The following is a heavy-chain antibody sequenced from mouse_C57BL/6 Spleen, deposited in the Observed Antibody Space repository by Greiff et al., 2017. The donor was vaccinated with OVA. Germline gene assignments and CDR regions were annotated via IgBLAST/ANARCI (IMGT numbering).Heavy chain of an antibody. Sequence: QVQLQQSGAELVRPGSSVKLSCKASGYTFTSYWMHWVKQRPIQGLEWIGNIDPSDSETHYNQKFKDKATLTVDKSSSTAYMQLSSLTSEDSAVYYCARHGSSYIFDYWGQGTTLTVSS. D-gene: IGHD1-1*01. V-gene: IGHV1-52*01. J-gene: IGHJ2*01. CDR1: GYTFTSYW. CDR3: ARHGSSYIFDY. CDR2: IDPSDSET.